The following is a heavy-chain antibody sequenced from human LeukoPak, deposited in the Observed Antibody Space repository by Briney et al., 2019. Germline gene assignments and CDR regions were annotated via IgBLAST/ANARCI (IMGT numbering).Heavy chain of an antibody. CDR3: ARVPAASGYFDY. CDR1: GYTFTGYY. CDR2: INPNSGGT. Sequence: ASVKVSCKASGYTFTGYYMHWVRQAPGQGLEWMGWINPNSGGTNYAQKFRGRVTMTRDTSISTAYMELSRLRSDDTAVYYCARVPAASGYFDYWGQGTLVTVSS. J-gene: IGHJ4*02. D-gene: IGHD2-2*01. V-gene: IGHV1-2*02.